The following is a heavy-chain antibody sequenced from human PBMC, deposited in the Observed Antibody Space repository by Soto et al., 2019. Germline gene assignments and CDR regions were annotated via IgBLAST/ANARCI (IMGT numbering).Heavy chain of an antibody. CDR2: IYYSGST. D-gene: IGHD4-17*01. J-gene: IGHJ4*02. Sequence: SETLSLTCTVSGGSVSSGSYYWSWIRQPPVKGLEWIGYIYYSGSTNYNPSLKSRVTISVDTSKNQFSLKLNSVPAADTAVYSCARGSDYMYFDYWGQGTLVTVSS. CDR3: ARGSDYMYFDY. CDR1: GGSVSSGSYY. V-gene: IGHV4-61*01.